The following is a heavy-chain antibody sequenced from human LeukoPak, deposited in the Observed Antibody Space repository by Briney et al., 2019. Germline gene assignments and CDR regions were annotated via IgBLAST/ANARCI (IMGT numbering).Heavy chain of an antibody. CDR3: ARHGWDYDPGTYYTFDP. D-gene: IGHD3-10*01. J-gene: IGHJ5*02. CDR2: IYHSGIT. V-gene: IGHV4-59*08. CDR1: GDSITLYY. Sequence: PSETLSLTCTISGDSITLYYWYWIRQAPGKGLEWIGYIYHSGITTYSPSLKSRVTMSVDTSKNQFSLKLTSVTAADTAMYHCARHGWDYDPGTYYTFDPWGQGTLVTVSS.